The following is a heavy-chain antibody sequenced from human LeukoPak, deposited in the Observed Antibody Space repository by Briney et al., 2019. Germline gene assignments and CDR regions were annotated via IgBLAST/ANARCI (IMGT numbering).Heavy chain of an antibody. V-gene: IGHV4-34*01. CDR2: INHSGST. J-gene: IGHJ5*02. CDR3: ASXAPQSMYNWFDP. Sequence: SETLSFTCAVYGGSFSGYYWSWIRQPPGKGLEWIGEINHSGSTNYNPSLKSRVTISVDTSKNQFSLKLSSVTAADTAVYYCASXAPQSMYNWFDPWGQGTLVTVSS. D-gene: IGHD4-11*01. CDR1: GGSFSGYY.